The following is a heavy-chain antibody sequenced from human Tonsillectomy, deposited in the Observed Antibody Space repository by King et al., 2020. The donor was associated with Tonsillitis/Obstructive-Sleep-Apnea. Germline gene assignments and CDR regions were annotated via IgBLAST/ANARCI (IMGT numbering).Heavy chain of an antibody. CDR1: GFTFSNYW. Sequence: VQLVESGGGLVQPGGSLRLSCAASGFTFSNYWMYWVRQAPGKGLEWVANIKQDGSEKYYVDSVKGRFTISRDNAKNSLYLQMNSLRAEDTAVYYCARAKAGGWYFDLWGRGTLVTVSS. CDR3: ARAKAGGWYFDL. J-gene: IGHJ2*01. V-gene: IGHV3-7*03. D-gene: IGHD3-10*01. CDR2: IKQDGSEK.